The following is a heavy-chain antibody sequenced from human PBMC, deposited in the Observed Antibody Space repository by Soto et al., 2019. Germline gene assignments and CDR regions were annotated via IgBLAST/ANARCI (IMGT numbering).Heavy chain of an antibody. CDR1: GYRFTNYG. CDR2: INAGTGHT. D-gene: IGHD3-3*01. Sequence: QVQLVQSGAEVKKPGASVKVSCKTSGYRFTNYGMHWVRQAPGQGLEWMGWINAGTGHTAFSQKLQGRVTINRATSASTAYMELNNLKYEDTAVYYCARDATVFGVITNPYDFWGQGTLVTVSS. CDR3: ARDATVFGVITNPYDF. V-gene: IGHV1-3*01. J-gene: IGHJ4*02.